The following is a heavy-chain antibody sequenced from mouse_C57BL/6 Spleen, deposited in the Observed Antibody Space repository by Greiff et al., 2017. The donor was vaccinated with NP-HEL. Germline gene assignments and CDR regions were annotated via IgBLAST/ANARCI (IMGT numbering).Heavy chain of an antibody. CDR3: TGGGNDPDY. V-gene: IGHV5-9-1*02. CDR1: GFTFSSYA. J-gene: IGHJ2*01. D-gene: IGHD2-2*01. Sequence: EVQGVESGEGLVKPGGSLKLSCAASGFTFSSYAMSWVRQTPEKRLEWVAYISSGGDFTNYADTVKGRSTISRDNARNTLYLQMSSLKSEDTAMYYCTGGGNDPDYWGQGTTLTVSS. CDR2: ISSGGDFT.